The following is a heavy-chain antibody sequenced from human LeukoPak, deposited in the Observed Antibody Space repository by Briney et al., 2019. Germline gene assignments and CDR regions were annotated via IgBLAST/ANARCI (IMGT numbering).Heavy chain of an antibody. CDR3: AGVRSNTSSYRSLYI. CDR1: GFTFSSYW. J-gene: IGHJ3*02. Sequence: PGGSLRLSCAASGFTFSSYWMTWVRQAPGKGLEWVANINQDGSEKYYVDSVKGRFTISRDNPKNSLYLQMNSLRDEDTALFYCAGVRSNTSSYRSLYIWGQGTMVTVSS. D-gene: IGHD2-2*01. CDR2: INQDGSEK. V-gene: IGHV3-7*01.